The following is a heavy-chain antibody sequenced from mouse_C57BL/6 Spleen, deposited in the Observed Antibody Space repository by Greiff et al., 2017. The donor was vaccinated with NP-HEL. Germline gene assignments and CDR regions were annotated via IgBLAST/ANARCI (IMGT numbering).Heavy chain of an antibody. Sequence: VQLQQPGAELVKPGASVKLSCKASGYTFTSYWMHWVKQRPGQGLEWIGMIHPNSGSTNYNEKFKSKATLTVDKSSSTAYMQLSSLTSEDSAVYYCARIYDYDLAWFAYWGQGTLVTVSA. J-gene: IGHJ3*01. V-gene: IGHV1-64*01. CDR2: IHPNSGST. CDR3: ARIYDYDLAWFAY. CDR1: GYTFTSYW. D-gene: IGHD2-4*01.